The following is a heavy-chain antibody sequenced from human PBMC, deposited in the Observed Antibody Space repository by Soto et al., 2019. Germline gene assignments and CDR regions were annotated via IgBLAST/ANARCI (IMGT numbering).Heavy chain of an antibody. D-gene: IGHD6-19*01. V-gene: IGHV4-59*08. CDR1: GGSISSYY. Sequence: QVQLQESGPGLVKPSETLSLTCTVSGGSISSYYWSWIRQPPGKGLEWIWYIYYSGSTNYNPSLTSRVTISVDTSKNQFSLKLSSVPAADTAVYYCARPAAVAGTCWFDPWGQGTLVTVSS. CDR3: ARPAAVAGTCWFDP. CDR2: IYYSGST. J-gene: IGHJ5*02.